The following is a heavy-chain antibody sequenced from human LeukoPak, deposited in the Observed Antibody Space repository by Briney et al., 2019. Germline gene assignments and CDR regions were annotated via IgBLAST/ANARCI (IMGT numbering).Heavy chain of an antibody. CDR3: AREVYRIGVGGFDP. CDR2: IDWKGRPT. CDR1: GFSFDDYD. D-gene: IGHD6-19*01. J-gene: IGHJ5*02. Sequence: GGSLRLSCAASGFSFDDYDMAWLRQAPGKGLEWVSDIDWKGRPTSYADSVKGRFTISRDNAQKSLYLQMDSLRAEDTALYYCAREVYRIGVGGFDPWGQGTLVSVSS. V-gene: IGHV3-20*04.